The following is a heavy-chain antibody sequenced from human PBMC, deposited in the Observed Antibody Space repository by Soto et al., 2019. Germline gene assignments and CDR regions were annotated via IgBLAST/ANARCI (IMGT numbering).Heavy chain of an antibody. J-gene: IGHJ4*02. CDR1: GFTFSSYG. Sequence: QVLLVVSGGGVVQPGRSLRLSCAASGFTFSSYGMHWVRQAPGKGLEWVAVISYDGSNKYYADSVKGRFTISRDNSKNTLYVQMNSLRAEATAVYYCAKERAYYGDYAADYWGQGTLVTVSS. CDR2: ISYDGSNK. V-gene: IGHV3-30*18. D-gene: IGHD4-17*01. CDR3: AKERAYYGDYAADY.